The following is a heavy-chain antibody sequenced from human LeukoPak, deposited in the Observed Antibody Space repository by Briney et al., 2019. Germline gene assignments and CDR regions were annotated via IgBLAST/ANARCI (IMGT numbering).Heavy chain of an antibody. CDR2: MSPNSGNT. D-gene: IGHD4-23*01. V-gene: IGHV1-8*01. CDR1: GYTFTSYD. Sequence: ASVKVSCKASGYTFTSYDINWVRQATGQGLEWMAWMSPNSGNTGYAQKFQGRISMTGSTSIGTAYMELSSLTSEDTAVYYCARDYGDNSGWFDPWGQGTLVTVSS. CDR3: ARDYGDNSGWFDP. J-gene: IGHJ5*02.